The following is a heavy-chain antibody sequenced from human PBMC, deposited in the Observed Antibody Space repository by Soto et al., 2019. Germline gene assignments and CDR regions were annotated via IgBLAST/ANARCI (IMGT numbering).Heavy chain of an antibody. V-gene: IGHV1-18*01. D-gene: IGHD3-3*01. CDR1: GYTFTSYV. CDR3: ARDPDDFWSGYLFGPGVYEN. Sequence: GPSVKVSCKASGYTFTSYVFIWVRQAPGQGLEWMGWISAYNGNTNYAQKLQGRVTMTTDTSTSTAYMELRSLRSDDTAVYYCARDPDDFWSGYLFGPGVYENWGQGTLVTVSS. J-gene: IGHJ4*02. CDR2: ISAYNGNT.